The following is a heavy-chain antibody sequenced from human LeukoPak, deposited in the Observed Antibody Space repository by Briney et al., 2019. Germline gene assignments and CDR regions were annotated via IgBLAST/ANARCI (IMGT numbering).Heavy chain of an antibody. CDR2: VRFDGSDK. V-gene: IGHV3-30*02. CDR1: GFTFRSHD. CDR3: AKSLYPDAFDI. J-gene: IGHJ3*02. Sequence: GGSLRHSCAASGFTFRSHDMHWVRQAPGKGLEWVTSVRFDGSDKKYADSVKGRFTISRDNSKNTLSLQMISLRTEDTAMYYCAKSLYPDAFDIWGPGTMVTVS. D-gene: IGHD2-8*01.